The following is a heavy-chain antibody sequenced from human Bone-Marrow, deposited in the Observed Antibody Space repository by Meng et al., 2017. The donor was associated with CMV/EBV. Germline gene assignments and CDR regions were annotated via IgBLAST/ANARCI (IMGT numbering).Heavy chain of an antibody. V-gene: IGHV1-2*02. CDR1: GYTFTSYD. CDR3: ARDPVVPAALDY. J-gene: IGHJ4*02. CDR2: INPNSGGT. D-gene: IGHD2-2*01. Sequence: ASVKVSCKASGYTFTSYDINWVRQATGQGLEWMGWINPNSGGTNYAQKFQGRVTMTRHTSISTAYMELSRLRSDDTAVYYCARDPVVPAALDYWGQGTLVTVSS.